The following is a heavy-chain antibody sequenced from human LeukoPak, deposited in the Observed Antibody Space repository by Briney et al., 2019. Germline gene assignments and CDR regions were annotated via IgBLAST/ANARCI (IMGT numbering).Heavy chain of an antibody. CDR3: AKDMGGLLAKHYLDY. Sequence: GGSLRLSCAASGFTFSSHGIHWVRQAPGKGLEWVAFIRYDGSSKYNADSVKGRFTISRDNSKNTVYMQMSSMRAEDTAVYYCAKDMGGLLAKHYLDYWGQGTLITVSS. CDR2: IRYDGSSK. D-gene: IGHD1-26*01. J-gene: IGHJ4*02. CDR1: GFTFSSHG. V-gene: IGHV3-30*02.